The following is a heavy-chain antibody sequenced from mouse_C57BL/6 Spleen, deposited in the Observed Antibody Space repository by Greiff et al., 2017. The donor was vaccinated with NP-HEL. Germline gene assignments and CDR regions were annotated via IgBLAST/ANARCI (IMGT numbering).Heavy chain of an antibody. CDR1: GFSLTSYG. J-gene: IGHJ4*01. CDR3: ARSRGRRDYYDYYAMDY. CDR2: IWSGGST. V-gene: IGHV2-2*01. D-gene: IGHD6-1*01. Sequence: VQLQQSGPGLVQPSQSLSITCTVSGFSLTSYGVHWVRQSPGKGLEWLGVIWSGGSTDYNAAFISRLSISKDNSKSQVFFKMNSLQADDTAIHYCARSRGRRDYYDYYAMDYWGQGTSVTVSS.